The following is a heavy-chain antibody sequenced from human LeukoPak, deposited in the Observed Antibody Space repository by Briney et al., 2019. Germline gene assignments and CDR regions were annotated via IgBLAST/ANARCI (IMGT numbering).Heavy chain of an antibody. V-gene: IGHV4-59*01. CDR2: IYYSGST. Sequence: SSETLSLTCTVSGGSISSYYWSWIRQPPGKGLEWIGYIYYSGSTNYNPSLKSRVTISVDTSKNQFSLKLSSVTAADTAVYYCARTGRSIAAAGMQTFDIWGQGTMVTVSS. J-gene: IGHJ3*02. CDR3: ARTGRSIAAAGMQTFDI. CDR1: GGSISSYY. D-gene: IGHD6-13*01.